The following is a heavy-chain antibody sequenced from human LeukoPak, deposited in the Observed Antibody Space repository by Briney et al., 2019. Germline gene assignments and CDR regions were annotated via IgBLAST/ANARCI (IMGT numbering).Heavy chain of an antibody. CDR2: INPHSGGT. Sequence: ASVKVSCKPSGYTFTYYYIHWVRQAPRQGPEWMGWINPHSGGTNYAQKFQGRVAMTSDTSISTAYMELSRLRSDDTAVYYCAIGSQGGGTSGYYSLDYWGQGTLVTVSS. V-gene: IGHV1-2*02. CDR1: GYTFTYYY. CDR3: AIGSQGGGTSGYYSLDY. J-gene: IGHJ4*02. D-gene: IGHD3-3*01.